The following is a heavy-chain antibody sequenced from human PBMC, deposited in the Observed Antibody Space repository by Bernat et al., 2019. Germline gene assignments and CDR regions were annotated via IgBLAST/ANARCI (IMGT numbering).Heavy chain of an antibody. CDR3: AKGWELTYYYYGMDV. CDR1: GFTFSSYG. Sequence: QVQLVESGGGVVQPGRSLRLSCAASGFTFSSYGMHWVRQAPGEGLEWVAVISYDGSNKYYADSVKGRFTISRDNSKNTLYLQMNSLRAEDTAVYYCAKGWELTYYYYGMDVWGQGTTVTVSS. J-gene: IGHJ6*02. V-gene: IGHV3-30*18. D-gene: IGHD1-26*01. CDR2: ISYDGSNK.